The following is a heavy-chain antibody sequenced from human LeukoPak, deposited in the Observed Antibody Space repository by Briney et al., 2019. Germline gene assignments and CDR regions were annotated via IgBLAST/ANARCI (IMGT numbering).Heavy chain of an antibody. CDR3: ARGLFRKPVAAAYGY. V-gene: IGHV4-4*02. CDR2: IYHSGST. D-gene: IGHD6-19*01. Sequence: PSETLSLTCAVSGDSISSSNWWSWVRQPPGKGLEWIGEIYHSGSTNYNPSLKSRVTISVDTSKNQFSLKLSSVTAADTAVYYCARGLFRKPVAAAYGYWGQGTLVTVSS. J-gene: IGHJ4*02. CDR1: GDSISSSNW.